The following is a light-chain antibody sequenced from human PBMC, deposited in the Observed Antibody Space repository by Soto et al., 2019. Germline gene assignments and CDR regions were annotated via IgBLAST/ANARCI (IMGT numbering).Light chain of an antibody. Sequence: QSALTQPRSVSGSPGQSVTASCIGTSSDVGDYNSVSWYQQHPGKAPELMIYDVSKRPSGVPDRFSGSKSGNTASLTISGLQAEDEADYYCCSYVGGYSYVFGIGTKVTVL. V-gene: IGLV2-11*01. J-gene: IGLJ1*01. CDR2: DVS. CDR1: SSDVGDYNS. CDR3: CSYVGGYSYV.